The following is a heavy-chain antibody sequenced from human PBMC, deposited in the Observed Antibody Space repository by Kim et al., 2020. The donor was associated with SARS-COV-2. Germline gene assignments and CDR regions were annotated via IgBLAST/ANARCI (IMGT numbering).Heavy chain of an antibody. J-gene: IGHJ4*02. Sequence: GGSLRLSCAASGFTFSSYGMHWVRQAPGKGLEWVAVISYDGSNKYYADSVKGRFTISRDNSKNTLYLQMNSLRAEDTAVYYCAKVGFGVVNATPDCWGQGTLVTVSS. D-gene: IGHD2-21*01. CDR3: AKVGFGVVNATPDC. V-gene: IGHV3-30*18. CDR1: GFTFSSYG. CDR2: ISYDGSNK.